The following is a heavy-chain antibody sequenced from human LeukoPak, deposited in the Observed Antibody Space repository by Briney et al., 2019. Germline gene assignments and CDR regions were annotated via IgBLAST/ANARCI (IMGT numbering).Heavy chain of an antibody. CDR2: IYYIGTA. Sequence: PSETLSLTCTVAGGTISSSSYYWGWIRQPPGKGLEWIGTIYYIGTAYYNPSLNSRVTISVDTSKNQFSLKLSSVTAADTAVYYCVRLAVPRDYWGQGTLVTVSS. D-gene: IGHD1-1*01. V-gene: IGHV4-39*01. CDR3: VRLAVPRDY. J-gene: IGHJ4*02. CDR1: GGTISSSSYY.